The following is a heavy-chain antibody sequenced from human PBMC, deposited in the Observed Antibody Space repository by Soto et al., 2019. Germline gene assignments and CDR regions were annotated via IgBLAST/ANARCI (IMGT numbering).Heavy chain of an antibody. Sequence: PGGSLRLSCAASGFTFISYEMNWVRQAPGKGLEWVSYISSSGSTIYYADSVKGRFTISRDNAKNSLYLQMNSLRAEDTAVYYCARDSLRFLEWLSRRYYGMDVWGQGTTVTVSS. D-gene: IGHD3-3*01. V-gene: IGHV3-48*03. J-gene: IGHJ6*02. CDR3: ARDSLRFLEWLSRRYYGMDV. CDR1: GFTFISYE. CDR2: ISSSGSTI.